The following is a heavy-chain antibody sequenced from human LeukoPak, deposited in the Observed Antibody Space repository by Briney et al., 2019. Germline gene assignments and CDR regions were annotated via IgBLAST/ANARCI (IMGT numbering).Heavy chain of an antibody. Sequence: GGSLRLSCAVSGINFRGYWMAWVRQAPGKGLEWVANMKQDGSEKYYVDSVKGRFTISRDNAKNSLYLEMNSLRVEDTAVYYCARDLGHTGYDLYDYWGQGTLVTVS. D-gene: IGHD5-12*01. CDR3: ARDLGHTGYDLYDY. CDR2: MKQDGSEK. V-gene: IGHV3-7*01. J-gene: IGHJ4*02. CDR1: GINFRGYW.